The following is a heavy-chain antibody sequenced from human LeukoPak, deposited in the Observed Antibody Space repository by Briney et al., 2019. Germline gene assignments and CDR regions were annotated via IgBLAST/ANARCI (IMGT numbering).Heavy chain of an antibody. CDR2: IYSGGST. CDR3: ARAANGVVAISV. D-gene: IGHD3-22*01. CDR1: GLTVSGNY. J-gene: IGHJ4*02. V-gene: IGHV3-66*01. Sequence: GGSLRLSCAASGLTVSGNYMSWVRQAPGKGLEWVSVIYSGGSTYYADSVKGRSTISRDNSKNTLYLQMNSLRPEDTAAYYCARAANGVVAISVWGQGTLVTVSS.